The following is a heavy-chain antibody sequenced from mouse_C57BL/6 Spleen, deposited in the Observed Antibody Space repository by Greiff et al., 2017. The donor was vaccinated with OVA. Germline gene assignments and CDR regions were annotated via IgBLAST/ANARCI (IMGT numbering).Heavy chain of an antibody. CDR2: IYPGDGDT. V-gene: IGHV1-80*01. D-gene: IGHD5-1*01. J-gene: IGHJ2*01. CDR3: ARERGSTFDY. Sequence: VQLKESGAELVKPGASVKISCKASGYAFSSYWMNWVKQRPGKGLEWIGQIYPGDGDTNYNGKFKGKATLAADKSSSTAYMQLSSLTSEDSAVYFCARERGSTFDYWGQGTTLTVSS. CDR1: GYAFSSYW.